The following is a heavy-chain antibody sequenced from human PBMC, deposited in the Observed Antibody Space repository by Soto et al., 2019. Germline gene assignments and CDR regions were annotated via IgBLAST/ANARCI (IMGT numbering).Heavy chain of an antibody. CDR1: GYTFTGYY. V-gene: IGHV1-2*02. CDR2: INPNSGDT. D-gene: IGHD3-3*01. J-gene: IGHJ4*02. CDR3: ARPRNFLDLMDL. Sequence: ASVKVSCKASGYTFTGYYIHWVRQAPGQGLEWMGWINPNSGDTKYARNFQGRVTMTRDTSINSAYLELSRLRSDGTALYYCARPRNFLDLMDLWGQGTLVTVSS.